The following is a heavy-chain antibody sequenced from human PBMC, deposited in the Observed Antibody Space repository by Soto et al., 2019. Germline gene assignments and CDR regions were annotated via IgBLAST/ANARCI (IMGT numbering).Heavy chain of an antibody. D-gene: IGHD7-27*01. CDR1: GFILSDCA. J-gene: IGHJ6*03. CDR2: ISSSSSVI. Sequence: EVQLGESGGGLVQPGGSLRLSCATSGFILSDCAMNWVRQAPGKGLEWVSYISSSSSVIDYADSVKGRFTVSRDNARNSLYLQMNSLRAEDTAVYYCAIDLSWGSNWYYYMDVWGNGTTVTVS. CDR3: AIDLSWGSNWYYYMDV. V-gene: IGHV3-48*01.